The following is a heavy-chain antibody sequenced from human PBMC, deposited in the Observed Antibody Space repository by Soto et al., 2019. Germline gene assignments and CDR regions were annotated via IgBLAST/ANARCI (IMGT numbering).Heavy chain of an antibody. V-gene: IGHV4-59*01. CDR3: ARAGSSDWFDP. CDR2: IYYSGST. Sequence: SETLSLTCTVSGGSISSFYWSWIRQPPGKGLEWIGYIYYSGSTNYNPSLKSRVTISVDTSKNQFSLKLSSVTAADTAVYYCARAGSSDWFDPWGQGTLVTVSS. D-gene: IGHD3-10*01. CDR1: GGSISSFY. J-gene: IGHJ5*02.